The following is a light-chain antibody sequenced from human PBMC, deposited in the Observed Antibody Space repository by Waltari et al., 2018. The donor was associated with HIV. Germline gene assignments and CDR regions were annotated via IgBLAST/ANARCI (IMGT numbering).Light chain of an antibody. CDR1: QNIGSRS. Sequence: DIVLRQLPGILSLSPGVSATLSCRASQNIGSRSLAWYQQQPGQASGLLIYGASTRATDIPDRFIGSGSETDFTLTINTLEPEDSALYFCQQYDVSPHTFGQGTKLEIK. CDR2: GAS. V-gene: IGKV3-20*01. J-gene: IGKJ2*01. CDR3: QQYDVSPHT.